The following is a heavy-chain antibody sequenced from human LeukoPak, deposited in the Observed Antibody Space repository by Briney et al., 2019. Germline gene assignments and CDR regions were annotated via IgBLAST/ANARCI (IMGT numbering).Heavy chain of an antibody. CDR1: GFTFSSYA. CDR2: ISYDGSNK. CDR3: ARATYEQWLGRLGFDP. D-gene: IGHD6-19*01. J-gene: IGHJ5*02. Sequence: GALRLSCAASGFTFSSYAMHWVRQAPGKGLEWVAVISYDGSNKYYADSVKGRFTISRDNSKNTLYLQMNSLRAEDTAVYYCARATYEQWLGRLGFDPWGQGTLVTVSS. V-gene: IGHV3-30*04.